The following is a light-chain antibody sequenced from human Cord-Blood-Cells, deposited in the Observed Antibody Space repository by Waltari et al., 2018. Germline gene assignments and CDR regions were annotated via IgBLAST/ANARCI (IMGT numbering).Light chain of an antibody. V-gene: IGKV3-15*01. CDR1: QSVSSN. J-gene: IGKJ1*01. CDR3: QQYNNWPRWT. Sequence: EIVMTQSPATPSASPGERATLSCRASQSVSSNLAWYQQKPGQPPRLLIYGASTRATGIPARFSGSGSWTEFTLTISSLQSEDFAVYYCQQYNNWPRWTFGQGTKVEIK. CDR2: GAS.